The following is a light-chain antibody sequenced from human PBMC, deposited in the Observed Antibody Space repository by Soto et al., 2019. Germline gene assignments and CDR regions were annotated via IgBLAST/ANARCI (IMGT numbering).Light chain of an antibody. CDR1: SSDVGGYNY. CDR2: DVT. Sequence: QSALTQPRSVSGSPGQSVTISCTGTSSDVGGYNYVSWYQQHPDKAPKVMIYDVTKRPSGVPDRFSGSKSGNTASLTISGLQAEDEADYYCCSYAGSYISVLGT. V-gene: IGLV2-11*01. CDR3: CSYAGSYISV. J-gene: IGLJ1*01.